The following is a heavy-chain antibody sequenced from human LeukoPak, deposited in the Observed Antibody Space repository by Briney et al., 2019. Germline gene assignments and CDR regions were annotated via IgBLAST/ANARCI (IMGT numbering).Heavy chain of an antibody. CDR2: ISSGSSAI. J-gene: IGHJ4*02. CDR3: ARGHSNYGDYFDY. D-gene: IGHD4-11*01. Sequence: GGSLRLSCEASGFTFTTYSMTWVRQAPGKGLEWVSIISSGSSAIFSADALKGRFTISRDDAKNLLYLDMNSLRAEDTAVYYCARGHSNYGDYFDYWGQGTLVTVSS. CDR1: GFTFTTYS. V-gene: IGHV3-21*01.